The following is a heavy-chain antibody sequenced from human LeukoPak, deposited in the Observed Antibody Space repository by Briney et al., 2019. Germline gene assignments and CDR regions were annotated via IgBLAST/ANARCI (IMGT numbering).Heavy chain of an antibody. Sequence: SQTLSLTCTVSGGSISSGGYYWSWIRQHPGKGLEWIGYIYYSRSTYYNPSLKSRVTISVDTSKNQFSLKLSSVTAADTAVYYCARVLAGYLDYWGQGTLVTVSS. D-gene: IGHD6-19*01. J-gene: IGHJ4*02. V-gene: IGHV4-31*03. CDR2: IYYSRST. CDR1: GGSISSGGYY. CDR3: ARVLAGYLDY.